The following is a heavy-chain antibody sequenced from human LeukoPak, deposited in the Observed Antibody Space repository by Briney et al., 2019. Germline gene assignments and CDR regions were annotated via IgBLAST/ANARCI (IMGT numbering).Heavy chain of an antibody. Sequence: SETLSLTCAVYGGSFSGYYWSWIRQPPGKGLEWIGEINHSGSTNYNPSLKSRVTISVDTSKNQFSLKLSSVTAADTAVYYCARVRRTGYLPFDYWGQGTLATVSS. V-gene: IGHV4-34*01. D-gene: IGHD3/OR15-3a*01. CDR2: INHSGST. CDR1: GGSFSGYY. CDR3: ARVRRTGYLPFDY. J-gene: IGHJ4*02.